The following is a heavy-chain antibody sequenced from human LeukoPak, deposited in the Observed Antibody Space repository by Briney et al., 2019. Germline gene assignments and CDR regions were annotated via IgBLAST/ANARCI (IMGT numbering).Heavy chain of an antibody. CDR2: INPSGGST. J-gene: IGHJ4*02. V-gene: IGHV1-46*01. CDR3: ARDGGLGGYSYGD. D-gene: IGHD5-18*01. CDR1: GYTFTSYY. Sequence: ASVKVSCKASGYTFTSYYMHWVRQAPGQGLEWMGIINPSGGSTSYAQKFQGRVTMTRDTSTSTGYMELSSLRSEDTAVYYCARDGGLGGYSYGDWGQGTLVTVSS.